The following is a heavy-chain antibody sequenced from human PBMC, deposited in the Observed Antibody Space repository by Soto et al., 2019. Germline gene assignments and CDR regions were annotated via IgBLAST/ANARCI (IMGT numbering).Heavy chain of an antibody. CDR3: ATWLSSHWFDY. D-gene: IGHD2-2*01. V-gene: IGHV5-51*01. CDR1: GYSFSTYS. J-gene: IGHJ4*02. Sequence: PGESLKISCKGSGYSFSTYSIGWVRQMPGKGLEWMGNIHSGDSNARYSPSFQRQVTISVDRSISTAYLQWSSLKSSDTALYYCATWLSSHWFDYWGQGTLVTVS. CDR2: IHSGDSNA.